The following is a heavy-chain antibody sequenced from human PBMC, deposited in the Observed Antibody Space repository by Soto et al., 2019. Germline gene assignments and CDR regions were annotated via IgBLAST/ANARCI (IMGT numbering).Heavy chain of an antibody. Sequence: QLQLQESGPGLVKPSETLSLTCSVSDDSINSDKYYWGWIRQPPGKGLEWIGSIYYRGNAYYNPPLQTRVTIALDKSRRQFSLKLNSVTAADSAVYFCARLEGLATISYYFDFWGPGALVTVSS. CDR3: ARLEGLATISYYFDF. J-gene: IGHJ4*02. V-gene: IGHV4-39*01. D-gene: IGHD3-9*01. CDR2: IYYRGNA. CDR1: DDSINSDKYY.